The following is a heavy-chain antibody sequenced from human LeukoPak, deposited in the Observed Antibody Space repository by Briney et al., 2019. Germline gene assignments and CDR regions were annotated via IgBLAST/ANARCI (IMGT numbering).Heavy chain of an antibody. J-gene: IGHJ5*02. CDR3: ARTFEGYPLRWWFDP. D-gene: IGHD5-12*01. CDR1: GFTFSTHW. V-gene: IGHV3-74*03. CDR2: INTDGSST. Sequence: GGSLRLSCAASGFTFSTHWMHWVRQAPGKGLVWVSRINTDGSSTMYADSVKGRFTISRDNAKNTLYLQMNSLGAEDTAVYYCARTFEGYPLRWWFDPWGQGTQVTVSS.